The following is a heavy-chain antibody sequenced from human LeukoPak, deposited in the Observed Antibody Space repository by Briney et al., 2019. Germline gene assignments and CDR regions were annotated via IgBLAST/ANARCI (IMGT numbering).Heavy chain of an antibody. CDR1: GFTFSNYG. CDR3: AKESPYCGSTTCRFYYFDY. D-gene: IGHD2-2*01. V-gene: IGHV3-23*01. Sequence: GGSLRLSCAASGFTFSNYGMHWVRQAPGKGLEWVSAISSNSGSTYYAASVKGRFTVSRDNAKNTLLLQMDSLRAEDTAVYYCAKESPYCGSTTCRFYYFDYWGQGALVTVSS. CDR2: ISSNSGST. J-gene: IGHJ4*02.